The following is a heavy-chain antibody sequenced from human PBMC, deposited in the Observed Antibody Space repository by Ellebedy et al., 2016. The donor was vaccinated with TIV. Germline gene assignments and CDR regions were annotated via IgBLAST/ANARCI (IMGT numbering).Heavy chain of an antibody. D-gene: IGHD3-10*01. V-gene: IGHV3-33*01. CDR1: GFTFSSYG. J-gene: IGHJ6*02. CDR3: AREPMVRGVIRREYAMDV. Sequence: GGSLRLXCAASGFTFSSYGMHWVRQAPGKGLEWVAVIWYDGSNKYYADSVKGRFTISRDNSKNTLYLQMNSLRAEDTAVYYCAREPMVRGVIRREYAMDVWGQGTTVTVSS. CDR2: IWYDGSNK.